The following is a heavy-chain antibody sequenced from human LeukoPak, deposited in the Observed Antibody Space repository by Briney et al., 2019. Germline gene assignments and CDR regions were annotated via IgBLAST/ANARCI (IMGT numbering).Heavy chain of an antibody. CDR1: GFTFSGYA. CDR3: AREGGSYSHYYYYGMDV. V-gene: IGHV3-30-3*01. Sequence: PGRSLRLPCAASGFTFSGYAMHWVRQAPGKGLEWVAVISYDGSDQYYADSVKGRFTISRDKSKNTLSLQMNSLRAEDTAVYYCAREGGSYSHYYYYGMDVWGQGTTVTVSS. J-gene: IGHJ6*02. D-gene: IGHD1-26*01. CDR2: ISYDGSDQ.